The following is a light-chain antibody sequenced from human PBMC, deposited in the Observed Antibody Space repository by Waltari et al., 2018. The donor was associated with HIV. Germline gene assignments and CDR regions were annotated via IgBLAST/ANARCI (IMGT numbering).Light chain of an antibody. V-gene: IGLV1-40*01. CDR3: QSFDSSLRGSM. Sequence: QSVLTQPPSVSGAPGQRVTISCTGSSSNIGAGYDVHWYRQLPGTAPTLPIYGANNRPLGVPVRFSFSTSGTSASLASTGLQAEDEADYFCQSFDSSLRGSMFGGGTKLTVL. CDR1: SSNIGAGYD. CDR2: GAN. J-gene: IGLJ3*02.